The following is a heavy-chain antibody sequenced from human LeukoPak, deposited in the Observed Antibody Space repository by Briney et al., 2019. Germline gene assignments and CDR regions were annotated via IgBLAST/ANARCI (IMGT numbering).Heavy chain of an antibody. CDR2: IYHSGST. Sequence: SETLSLTCAVSGGSISSGGYSWSWIRQPPGKGLEWIGYIYHSGSTNYNPSLKSRVTISVDTSKNQLSLKLSSVTAADTAVYYCARGSRSSTSCYLNYWGQGTLVTVSS. CDR3: ARGSRSSTSCYLNY. V-gene: IGHV4-30-2*01. J-gene: IGHJ4*02. D-gene: IGHD2-2*01. CDR1: GGSISSGGYS.